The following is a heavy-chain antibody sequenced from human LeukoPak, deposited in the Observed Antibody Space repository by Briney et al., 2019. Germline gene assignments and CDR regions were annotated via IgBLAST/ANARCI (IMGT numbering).Heavy chain of an antibody. V-gene: IGHV3-74*01. D-gene: IGHD6-6*01. J-gene: IGHJ4*02. Sequence: GGSLRLSCAASGFTFSSYSMNWVRQAPGKGLEWVSRINSDGSSTSYADSVRGRFSISRDNAKNTLYLQMNSLRAEDTAVYYCAGGLSGYASSLGYWGQGTLVTVSA. CDR1: GFTFSSYS. CDR3: AGGLSGYASSLGY. CDR2: INSDGSST.